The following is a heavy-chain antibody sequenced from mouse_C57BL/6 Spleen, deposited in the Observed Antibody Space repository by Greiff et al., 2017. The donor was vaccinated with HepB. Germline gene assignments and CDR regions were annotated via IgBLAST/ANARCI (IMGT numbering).Heavy chain of an antibody. CDR3: ARGGAGWDYFDY. V-gene: IGHV5-4*03. J-gene: IGHJ2*01. CDR1: GFTFSSYA. D-gene: IGHD1-2*01. Sequence: EVKVVESGGGLVKPGGSLKLSCAASGFTFSSYAMSWVRQTPEKRLEWVATISDGGSYTYYPDNVKGRFTISRDNAKNNLYLQMSHLKSEDTAMYYCARGGAGWDYFDYWGQGTTLTVSS. CDR2: ISDGGSYT.